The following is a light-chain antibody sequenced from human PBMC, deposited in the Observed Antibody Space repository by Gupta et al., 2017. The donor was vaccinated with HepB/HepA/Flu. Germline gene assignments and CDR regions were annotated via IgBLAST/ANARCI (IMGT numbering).Light chain of an antibody. CDR3: QHDASSPRAIT. CDR2: GAS. J-gene: IGKJ5*01. V-gene: IGKV3-20*01. CDR1: QTVSSDY. Sequence: EIVLTQSPGTLSLSPGERATVSCRVSQTVSSDYLAWYQQKRGQAPSLLIYGASSRATGIPDRFRGGGSGTDFTLTISRLEPEDCAVYYCQHDASSPRAITFGQGTRLEIK.